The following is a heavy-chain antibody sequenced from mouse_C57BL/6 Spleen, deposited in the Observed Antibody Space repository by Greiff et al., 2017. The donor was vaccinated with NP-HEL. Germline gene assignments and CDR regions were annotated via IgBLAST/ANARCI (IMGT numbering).Heavy chain of an antibody. V-gene: IGHV1-22*01. CDR1: GYTFTDYN. CDR2: INPNNGGT. J-gene: IGHJ1*03. Sequence: EVKLQQSGAELVKPGASVKMSCKASGYTFTDYNMHWVKQSHGKSLEWIGYINPNNGGTSYNQKFTGKATLTVNKSSSTAYMELRSLTSEDSAVYYCARERDFPILYFDVWGTGTTVTVSS. CDR3: ARERDFPILYFDV. D-gene: IGHD1-3*01.